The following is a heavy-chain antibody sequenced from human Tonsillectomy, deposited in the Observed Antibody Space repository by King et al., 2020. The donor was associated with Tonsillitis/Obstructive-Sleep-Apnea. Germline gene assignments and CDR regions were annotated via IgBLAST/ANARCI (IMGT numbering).Heavy chain of an antibody. D-gene: IGHD2-2*01. V-gene: IGHV4-34*01. J-gene: IGHJ6*03. Sequence: VQLQQWGAGLLKPSETLSLTCAVYGGSFSGYYWSWIRQPPGKGLEWIGEINHSGSTNYNPSLKSRVTISVDTSKNQFSLKLSYVTAPDTAVYYCARGEIVVVPAANYYYYYMDVWGKGTTVTVSS. CDR2: INHSGST. CDR3: ARGEIVVVPAANYYYYYMDV. CDR1: GGSFSGYY.